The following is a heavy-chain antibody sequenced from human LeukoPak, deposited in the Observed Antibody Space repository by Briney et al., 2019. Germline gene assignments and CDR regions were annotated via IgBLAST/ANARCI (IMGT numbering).Heavy chain of an antibody. CDR2: IYPGDSDT. Sequence: GESLKISCKGSGYSFTSYWIGWVRQMPGKGLEWMGIIYPGDSDTRYSPSFQGQVTISADKSISTAYLQWSSLKASDTAMYYCARHHRYSYGRNDAFDIWGQGTMVTVSS. J-gene: IGHJ3*02. CDR3: ARHHRYSYGRNDAFDI. CDR1: GYSFTSYW. D-gene: IGHD5-18*01. V-gene: IGHV5-51*01.